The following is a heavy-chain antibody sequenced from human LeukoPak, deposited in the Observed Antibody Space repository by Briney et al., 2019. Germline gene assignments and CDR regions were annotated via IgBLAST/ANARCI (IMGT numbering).Heavy chain of an antibody. V-gene: IGHV4-34*01. J-gene: IGHJ5*02. CDR1: GGSSSGYY. CDR2: INHSGST. D-gene: IGHD5-12*01. Sequence: SETLSLTCAVYGGSSSGYYWSWIRQPPGKGLEWIGEINHSGSTNYNPSLKSRVTISVDTSKNQFSLKLSSVTAADTAVYYCARPHRPGYSGYDYGKPESFDPWGQGTLVTVSS. CDR3: ARPHRPGYSGYDYGKPESFDP.